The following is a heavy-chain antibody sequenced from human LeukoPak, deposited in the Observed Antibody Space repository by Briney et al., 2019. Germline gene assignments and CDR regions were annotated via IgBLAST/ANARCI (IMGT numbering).Heavy chain of an antibody. J-gene: IGHJ3*02. CDR1: GDSVSSNSAA. CDR3: ARGPLLAALAFDI. CDR2: TYYRSKWYN. D-gene: IGHD1-26*01. V-gene: IGHV6-1*01. Sequence: SQTLSLTCAISGDSVSSNSAAWNWIRQSPSRGLEWLGRTYYRSKWYNDYAVSVKSRISFNSDTSKNQFSLHLNSVTPEDTAVYYCARGPLLAALAFDIGGQGTMVTVSS.